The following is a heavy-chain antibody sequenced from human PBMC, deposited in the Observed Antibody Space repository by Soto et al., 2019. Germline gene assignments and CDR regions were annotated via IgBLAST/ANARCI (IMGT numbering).Heavy chain of an antibody. CDR1: GFTFSNAW. CDR2: IKSKTDGGTT. V-gene: IGHV3-15*01. D-gene: IGHD2-2*01. Sequence: PGGSLRLSCAASGFTFSNAWMSWVRQAPGKGLEWVGRIKSKTDGGTTDYAAPVKGRFTISRDDSKNTLYLQMNSLKTEDTAVYYCTTVRGSYCSSTSCYRAYYYYMDVWGKGTTVTVSS. CDR3: TTVRGSYCSSTSCYRAYYYYMDV. J-gene: IGHJ6*03.